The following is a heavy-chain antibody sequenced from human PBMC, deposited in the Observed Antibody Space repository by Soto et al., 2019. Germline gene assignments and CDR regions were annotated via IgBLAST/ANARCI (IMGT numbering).Heavy chain of an antibody. Sequence: LRLSCAASGFTFSDYYMTWIRQPPGKGLEWVSYISGSGTTIYYADSVKGRFTVSRDNARNSLYLQMNSLRAEDTAFYYCANDPYYYASENWGQGTLVTVSS. CDR2: ISGSGTTI. D-gene: IGHD3-10*01. CDR1: GFTFSDYY. V-gene: IGHV3-11*01. CDR3: ANDPYYYASEN. J-gene: IGHJ4*02.